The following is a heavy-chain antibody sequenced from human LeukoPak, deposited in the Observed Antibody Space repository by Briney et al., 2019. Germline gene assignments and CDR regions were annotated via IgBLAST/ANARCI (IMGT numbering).Heavy chain of an antibody. J-gene: IGHJ4*02. Sequence: PGGSLRLSCAASGFTFSSYWMSWVRQATGKGLEWVANIKQDGSEKYYGDSVKGRFTISRDNAKNSLYLQMNSLRAEDTAVYYCARDRYCSGGSCYTGFDYWGQGTLVTVSS. D-gene: IGHD2-15*01. CDR2: IKQDGSEK. CDR1: GFTFSSYW. V-gene: IGHV3-7*01. CDR3: ARDRYCSGGSCYTGFDY.